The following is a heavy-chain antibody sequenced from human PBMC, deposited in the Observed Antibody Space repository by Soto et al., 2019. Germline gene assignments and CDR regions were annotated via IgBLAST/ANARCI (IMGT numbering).Heavy chain of an antibody. V-gene: IGHV3-23*01. CDR3: AKLRGGYSGYDPYYYYYYGMDV. CDR2: ISGSGGST. D-gene: IGHD5-12*01. Sequence: EVQLLESGGGLVQPGGSLRLSCAASGFTFSSYAMSWVRQAPGKGLEWVSAISGSGGSTYYADSVKGRFTISRDNSKNTLYLQMNSLRAEDTGVYYCAKLRGGYSGYDPYYYYYYGMDVWGQGTTVTVSS. J-gene: IGHJ6*02. CDR1: GFTFSSYA.